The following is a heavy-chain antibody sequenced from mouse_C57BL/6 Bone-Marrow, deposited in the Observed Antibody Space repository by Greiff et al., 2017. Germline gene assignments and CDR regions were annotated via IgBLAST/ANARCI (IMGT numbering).Heavy chain of an antibody. CDR2: IYPRSGNT. J-gene: IGHJ3*01. CDR3: ARSLTGTGAY. Sequence: VKLVESGAELARPGASVKLSCKASGYTFTSYGISWVKQRTGQGLEWIGRIYPRSGNTYYNEKFKGKATLTADKSSSTAYMELRRLTSEDSAVYFCARSLTGTGAYWGQGTLVTVSA. CDR1: GYTFTSYG. V-gene: IGHV1-81*01. D-gene: IGHD4-1*01.